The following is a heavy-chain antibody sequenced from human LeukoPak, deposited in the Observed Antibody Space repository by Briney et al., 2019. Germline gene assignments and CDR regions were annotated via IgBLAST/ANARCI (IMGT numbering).Heavy chain of an antibody. CDR2: ISSSGSTI. J-gene: IGHJ4*02. D-gene: IGHD2-15*01. CDR3: ARDYCSGGSCYEDY. Sequence: PGGSLRLSCVAPGFTFSSYEMNWVRQAPGKGQEWVSYISSSGSTIYYADSVKGRFTISRDNAKNSLYLQMNSLRAEDTAVYYCARDYCSGGSCYEDYWGQGTLVTVSS. CDR1: GFTFSSYE. V-gene: IGHV3-48*03.